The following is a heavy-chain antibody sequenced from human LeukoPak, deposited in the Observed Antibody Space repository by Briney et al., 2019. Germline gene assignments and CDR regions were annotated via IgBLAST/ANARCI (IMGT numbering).Heavy chain of an antibody. V-gene: IGHV3-23*01. CDR1: GFTFDNYA. Sequence: PGGSLRLSCAASGFTFDNYAMHWVRQAPGKGLEWVSAISGSGGSTYYADSVKGRFTISRDNSKNTLYLQMNSLRAEDTAVYYCAFSGSYFPDAFDIWGQGTMVTVSS. D-gene: IGHD1-26*01. CDR2: ISGSGGST. J-gene: IGHJ3*02. CDR3: AFSGSYFPDAFDI.